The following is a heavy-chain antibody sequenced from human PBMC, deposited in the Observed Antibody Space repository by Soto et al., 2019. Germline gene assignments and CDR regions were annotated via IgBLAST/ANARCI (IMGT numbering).Heavy chain of an antibody. CDR1: GFTFKIYA. J-gene: IGHJ3*02. CDR2: ISFDGDKK. V-gene: IGHV3-30-3*01. D-gene: IGHD4-4*01. CDR3: AKDLYSNYGDAFDI. Sequence: GGSLRLSCAASGFTFKIYALHWVRQAPGKGLEWVSVISFDGDKKYYADSVKGRFTISRDNAKNSLYLQMNSLRAEDTALYYCAKDLYSNYGDAFDIWGQGTMVTVSS.